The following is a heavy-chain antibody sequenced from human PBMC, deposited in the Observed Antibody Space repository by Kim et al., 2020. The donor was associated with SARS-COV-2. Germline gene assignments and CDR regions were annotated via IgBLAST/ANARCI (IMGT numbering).Heavy chain of an antibody. CDR3: AKDPYSSGWYFRFDY. V-gene: IGHV3-23*01. J-gene: IGHJ4*02. CDR1: GFTFSSYA. CDR2: ISGSGGST. Sequence: GGSLRLSCAASGFTFSSYAMSWVRQAPGKGLEWVSAISGSGGSTYYADSVKGRFTISRDNSKNTLYLQMNSLRAEDTAVYYCAKDPYSSGWYFRFDYWGQGTLVTVSS. D-gene: IGHD6-19*01.